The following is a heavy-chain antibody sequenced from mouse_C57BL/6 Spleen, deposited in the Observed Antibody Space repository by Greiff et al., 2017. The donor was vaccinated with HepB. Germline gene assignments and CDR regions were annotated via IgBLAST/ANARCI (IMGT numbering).Heavy chain of an antibody. CDR3: ARSGYDGSSPAWFAY. Sequence: VQLQQSGPELVKPGASVKLSCKASGYTFTSYDINWVKQRPGQGLEWIGWIYPRDGSTKYNEKFKGKATLTVDTSSSTAYMELHSLTSEDSAVYFCARSGYDGSSPAWFAYWGQGTLVTVSA. V-gene: IGHV1-85*01. J-gene: IGHJ3*01. CDR1: GYTFTSYD. CDR2: IYPRDGST. D-gene: IGHD1-1*01.